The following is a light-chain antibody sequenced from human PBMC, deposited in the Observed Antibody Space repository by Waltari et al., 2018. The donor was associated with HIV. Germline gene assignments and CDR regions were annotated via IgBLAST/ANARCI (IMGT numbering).Light chain of an antibody. CDR3: AAWDDSLNGVL. CDR1: SFNIEINP. Sequence: QSVLSQPPSASGTPGQRVSISCSGSSFNIEINPVNWYQQLPGTAPKLLIYSNDQRPSGVPDRVSGSKSGTSASLAISGLHSEDEADYYGAAWDDSLNGVLFGGGTKLTVL. J-gene: IGLJ2*01. V-gene: IGLV1-44*01. CDR2: SND.